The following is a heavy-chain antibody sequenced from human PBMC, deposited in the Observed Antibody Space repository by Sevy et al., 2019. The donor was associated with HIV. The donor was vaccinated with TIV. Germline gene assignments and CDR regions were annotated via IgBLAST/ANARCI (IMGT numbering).Heavy chain of an antibody. Sequence: GGSLRLSCAASGFTFSSYWMSWVRQAPGKGLEWVANIKQDGSEKYYVDSVKGRFTISRDNAKNSLYLQMNSLRAEDTAVYYCAKDLLCGGSCGHYYYYYGMDVWGQGTTVTVSS. D-gene: IGHD3-16*01. CDR3: AKDLLCGGSCGHYYYYYGMDV. V-gene: IGHV3-7*03. J-gene: IGHJ6*02. CDR1: GFTFSSYW. CDR2: IKQDGSEK.